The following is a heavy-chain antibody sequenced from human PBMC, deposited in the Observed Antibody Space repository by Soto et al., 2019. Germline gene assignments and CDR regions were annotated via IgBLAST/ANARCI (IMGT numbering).Heavy chain of an antibody. CDR3: AKWTVVVVAATRGGYFDY. V-gene: IGHV3-23*01. CDR1: GFTFSSYA. D-gene: IGHD2-15*01. J-gene: IGHJ4*02. CDR2: ISGRGGYT. Sequence: EVQLLESGGGLVQPGGSLRLSCAASGFTFSSYAMSWVRQAPGKGLEWVSVISGRGGYTYYADSVKGRFTISRDNSKNTLYLQMHSLRAEDTAVYYCAKWTVVVVAATRGGYFDYWGQGTLVTVSS.